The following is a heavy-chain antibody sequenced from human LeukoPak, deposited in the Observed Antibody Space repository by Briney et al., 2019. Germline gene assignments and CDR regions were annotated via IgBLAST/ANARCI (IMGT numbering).Heavy chain of an antibody. CDR3: AKAGPYGDYDVGY. D-gene: IGHD4-17*01. Sequence: GGSLRLPCADSGFTFSSYGMHWVRQAPGKGLEWVAVISYDGSNKYYADSVKGRFTISRDNSKNTLYLQMNSLRAEDTAVYYCAKAGPYGDYDVGYWGQGTLVTVSS. CDR2: ISYDGSNK. V-gene: IGHV3-30*18. J-gene: IGHJ4*02. CDR1: GFTFSSYG.